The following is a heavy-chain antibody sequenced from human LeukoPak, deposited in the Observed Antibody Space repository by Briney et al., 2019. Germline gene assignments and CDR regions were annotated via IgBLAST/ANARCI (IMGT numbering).Heavy chain of an antibody. J-gene: IGHJ4*02. CDR1: GYTFTGYY. Sequence: EASVKVSCKASGYTFTGYYMHWVRQAPGQGLEWMGWINPNSGGTNYAQKFQGRVTMTRDTSISTAYMELSRLRSDDTAVYYCARDRSPRTGYSSSLDYWGQGTLVTVSS. D-gene: IGHD6-13*01. CDR3: ARDRSPRTGYSSSLDY. V-gene: IGHV1-2*02. CDR2: INPNSGGT.